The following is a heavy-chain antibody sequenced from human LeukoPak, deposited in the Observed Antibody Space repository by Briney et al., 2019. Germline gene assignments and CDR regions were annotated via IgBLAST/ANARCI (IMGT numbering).Heavy chain of an antibody. Sequence: SETLSLTCTVSGGSISSYYWSWIRQPPGKGLEWIGYIYYSGSTNYNPSLKSRVTISVDTSKNQFTLKLSSVTAADTAVYYCAGTTLYCSSTSCYIGNFDYWGQGTLVTVSS. CDR2: IYYSGST. CDR3: AGTTLYCSSTSCYIGNFDY. D-gene: IGHD2-2*02. V-gene: IGHV4-59*01. J-gene: IGHJ4*02. CDR1: GGSISSYY.